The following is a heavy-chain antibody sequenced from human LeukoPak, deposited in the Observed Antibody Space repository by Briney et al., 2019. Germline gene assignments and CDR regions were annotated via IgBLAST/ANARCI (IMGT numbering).Heavy chain of an antibody. CDR2: IYYSGST. Sequence: PSETLSLTCTVSGGSISPYYWSWIRQPPGEGLEWIGYIYYSGSTNYNPSLKSRVTISVDTSKNQFSLKLSSVTAADTAVYYCARRSSGWYYFDYWGQGTLVTVSS. J-gene: IGHJ4*02. V-gene: IGHV4-59*01. CDR1: GGSISPYY. D-gene: IGHD6-19*01. CDR3: ARRSSGWYYFDY.